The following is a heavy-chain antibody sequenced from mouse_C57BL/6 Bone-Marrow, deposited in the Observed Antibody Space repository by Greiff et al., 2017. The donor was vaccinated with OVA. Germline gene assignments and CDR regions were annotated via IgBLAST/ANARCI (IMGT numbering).Heavy chain of an antibody. D-gene: IGHD2-10*01. CDR1: GFSLTSYG. Sequence: QVQLQQSGPGLVQPSQSLSITCTVSGFSLTSYGVHWVRQSPGKGLEWLGVIWRGGSTDYNAAFMSRLSITKDNSKSQVFFKMNSLQADDTAIYYCATYYGNWNWYFDVWGTGTTVTVSS. CDR2: IWRGGST. J-gene: IGHJ1*03. V-gene: IGHV2-5*01. CDR3: ATYYGNWNWYFDV.